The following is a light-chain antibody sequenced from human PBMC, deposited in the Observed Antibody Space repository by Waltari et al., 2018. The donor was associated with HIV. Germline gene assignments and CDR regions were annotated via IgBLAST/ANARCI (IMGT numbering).Light chain of an antibody. V-gene: IGKV3-15*01. J-gene: IGKJ4*01. CDR3: QQYNNWPLT. CDR2: AAS. Sequence: EIVMTQSSATLSVSPGDRVTFSCRASHSVSSKLAWYQQKPGQAPRLLIYAASTRATGIPARFSGGGSGTEFTLTISSLQSEDFAVYFCQQYNNWPLTFGGGTRVEI. CDR1: HSVSSK.